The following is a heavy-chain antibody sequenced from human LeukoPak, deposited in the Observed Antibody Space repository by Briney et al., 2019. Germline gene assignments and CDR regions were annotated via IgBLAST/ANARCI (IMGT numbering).Heavy chain of an antibody. J-gene: IGHJ4*02. Sequence: GGSLRLSCAASGFTFSTYAMSWVRQAPGKGLEWVSSISASGTSPYYTDSVKGRFTISRDTSKNTLSLQMNSLRVDDTAVYYCAKGSIMLWVGGQGTLVTVSS. V-gene: IGHV3-23*01. CDR2: ISASGTSP. CDR3: AKGSIMLWV. CDR1: GFTFSTYA. D-gene: IGHD2-8*01.